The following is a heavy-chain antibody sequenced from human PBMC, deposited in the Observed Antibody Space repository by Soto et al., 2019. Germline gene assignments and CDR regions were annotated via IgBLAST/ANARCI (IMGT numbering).Heavy chain of an antibody. Sequence: QAQLVQSGAEVKRPGASVKVSCRASGYRFTSYGINWVRQAPGQGLEWLGWISAYDGNTNYAQILQGRVSMTTDTSANTAYMELRSIRADDTAMYYCARGGYYDSSGSRNYYYYGMNVWGQGTTVTVSS. D-gene: IGHD3-22*01. CDR1: GYRFTSYG. V-gene: IGHV1-18*01. J-gene: IGHJ6*02. CDR2: ISAYDGNT. CDR3: ARGGYYDSSGSRNYYYYGMNV.